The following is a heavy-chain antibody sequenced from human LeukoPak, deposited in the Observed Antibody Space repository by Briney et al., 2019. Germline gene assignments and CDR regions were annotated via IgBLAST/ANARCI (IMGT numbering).Heavy chain of an antibody. V-gene: IGHV1-69*05. Sequence: ASVKVSCKASGGTFSSYAISWVRQAPGQGLEWMGGIIPIFGTANYAQKFQGRVTITTDESTSTAYMELSSLRPEDTAVYYCARKEWVPYYFDYWGQGTLVTVSS. CDR2: IIPIFGTA. D-gene: IGHD3-3*01. CDR3: ARKEWVPYYFDY. CDR1: GGTFSSYA. J-gene: IGHJ4*02.